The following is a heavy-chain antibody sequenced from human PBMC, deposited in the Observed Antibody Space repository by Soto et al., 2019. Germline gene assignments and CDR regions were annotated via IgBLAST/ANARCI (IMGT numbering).Heavy chain of an antibody. CDR1: GFTFNNYA. V-gene: IGHV3-23*01. Sequence: GGSLRLSCAASGFTFNNYAMSWVRQAPGKGLEWVSAIGGGGSTYYADSVKGRFIISRDNSKDTVYLQMNSLRAEDTAVYYCARNYYDSGGGFDYWGQGTLVTVSS. CDR3: ARNYYDSGGGFDY. CDR2: IGGGGST. D-gene: IGHD3-22*01. J-gene: IGHJ4*02.